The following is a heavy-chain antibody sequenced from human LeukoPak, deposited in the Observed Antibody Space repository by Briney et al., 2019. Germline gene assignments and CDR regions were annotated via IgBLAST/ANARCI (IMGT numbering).Heavy chain of an antibody. J-gene: IGHJ6*02. CDR2: MNPNSGNT. CDR3: ARGLEARYQYYYYYGMDV. CDR1: GYTFTSYD. V-gene: IGHV1-8*01. D-gene: IGHD6-6*01. Sequence: ASVKVSCKASGYTFTSYDINWVRQATGQGLEWMGWMNPNSGNTGYAQKFQGRVTMTRNTSISTAYMELSSLRSEDTAVYYCARGLEARYQYYYYYGMDVWGQGTTVTVSS.